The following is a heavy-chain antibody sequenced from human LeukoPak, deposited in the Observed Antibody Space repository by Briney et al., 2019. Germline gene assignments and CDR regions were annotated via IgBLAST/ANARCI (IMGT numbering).Heavy chain of an antibody. J-gene: IGHJ6*02. D-gene: IGHD6-13*01. CDR2: ISSSSSTI. CDR3: ARGYSKSWSGMDV. Sequence: GGSLRLSCAASGFTFSSYSMNWVRQAPGKGLEWVSYISSSSSTIYYADSVKGRFTISRDNAKNSLYLQMNSLRAEDPAVYYCARGYSKSWSGMDVWGQGTTVTVSS. V-gene: IGHV3-48*04. CDR1: GFTFSSYS.